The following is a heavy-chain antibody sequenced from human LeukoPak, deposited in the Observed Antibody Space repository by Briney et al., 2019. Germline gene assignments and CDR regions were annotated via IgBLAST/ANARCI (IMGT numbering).Heavy chain of an antibody. CDR1: GGSISSGGYC. CDR2: ITHSGRT. CDR3: ASLEGGELDAFDI. D-gene: IGHD1-26*01. V-gene: IGHV4-30-2*01. J-gene: IGHJ3*02. Sequence: PSQTLSLTCVVSGGSISSGGYCGSWIRQPRGRGLGWSGYITHSGRTYYDPSLKSRVTISVDSSKNQFSLKLSSVTAADTAVYYCASLEGGELDAFDIWGQGTMVTVSS.